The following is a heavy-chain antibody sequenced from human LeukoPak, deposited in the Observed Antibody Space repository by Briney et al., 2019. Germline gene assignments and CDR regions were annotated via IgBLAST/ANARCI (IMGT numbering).Heavy chain of an antibody. V-gene: IGHV4-59*01. J-gene: IGHJ3*02. Sequence: SETLSLTCTVSGGSISSYYWSWIRQPPGKGLEWIGYIYYSGYSNYNPSLKSRVSMSVDTSKNQFSLKLSSVTAADTAVYYCARERANTYYYGSGSYAYDAFDIWGQGTMVTVSS. CDR1: GGSISSYY. D-gene: IGHD3-10*01. CDR3: ARERANTYYYGSGSYAYDAFDI. CDR2: IYYSGYS.